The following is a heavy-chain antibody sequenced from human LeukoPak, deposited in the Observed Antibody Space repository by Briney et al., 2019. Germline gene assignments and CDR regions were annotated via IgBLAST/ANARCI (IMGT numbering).Heavy chain of an antibody. J-gene: IGHJ5*02. V-gene: IGHV4-39*01. D-gene: IGHD3-10*01. CDR2: IYYSGST. Sequence: SETLSLTCTVSGGSISSSSYYWGWIRQPPGKGLEWIGSIYYSGSTYYNPSLKSRVTISVDTSKNQFSLKLSSVTAADTAVYYCARYGSGRYYRSFDPWGQGTLVTVSS. CDR3: ARYGSGRYYRSFDP. CDR1: GGSISSSSYY.